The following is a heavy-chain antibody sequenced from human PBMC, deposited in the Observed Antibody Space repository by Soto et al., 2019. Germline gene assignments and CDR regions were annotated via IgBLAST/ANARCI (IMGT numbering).Heavy chain of an antibody. CDR1: GFTFDDHA. CDR3: AKDKGATSGSYCDH. D-gene: IGHD1-26*01. CDR2: ISWNGGNT. J-gene: IGHJ4*02. Sequence: ESLRLSCAASGFTFDDHAMHWVRQAPGKGLEWVSLISWNGGNTYYAGSVEGRFTISRDNSRSFVYLQMTSLRAEDTAWYYCAKDKGATSGSYCDHWGQGTLVTVSS. V-gene: IGHV3-43D*04.